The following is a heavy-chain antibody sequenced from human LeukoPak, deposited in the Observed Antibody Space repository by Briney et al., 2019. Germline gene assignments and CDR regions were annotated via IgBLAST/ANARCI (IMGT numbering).Heavy chain of an antibody. V-gene: IGHV4-59*08. CDR2: IYYSGST. CDR3: ARAVSGRFDY. Sequence: SETLSLTCTVSGGSMSPYHWGWIRQPPGKGLEWTGYIYYSGSTNYNPSLNSRVTISVDTSQNQFSLRLSSVTAADTAIYYCARAVSGRFDYWGQGTLVTVSS. CDR1: GGSMSPYH. D-gene: IGHD6-19*01. J-gene: IGHJ4*02.